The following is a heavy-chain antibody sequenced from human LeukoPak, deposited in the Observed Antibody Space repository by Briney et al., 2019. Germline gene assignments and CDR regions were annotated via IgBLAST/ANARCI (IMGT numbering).Heavy chain of an antibody. V-gene: IGHV1-69*06. Sequence: SVKVSCKASGGTFNSYEISWVRQAPGQGLEWMGGIIPMFGTAKYAQKFQGRVTITAGKSTSTAYMELSSLRSEDTAVYYCASGTTDIVVVPATLRNYYFDYWGQGTLVTVSS. D-gene: IGHD2-2*01. CDR3: ASGTTDIVVVPATLRNYYFDY. J-gene: IGHJ4*02. CDR2: IIPMFGTA. CDR1: GGTFNSYE.